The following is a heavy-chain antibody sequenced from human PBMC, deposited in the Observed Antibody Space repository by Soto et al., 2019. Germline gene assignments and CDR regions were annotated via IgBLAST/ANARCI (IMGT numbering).Heavy chain of an antibody. D-gene: IGHD2-21*01. CDR1: GYTFSNYG. CDR3: ARVAPPVDY. CDR2: ISAYNGNT. Sequence: QVQLVQSGAEVKKPGASVKVSCKASGYTFSNYGISWVRQAPGQGLEWMGWISAYNGNTKYAQKLQGRVTMTTDTSTSTAYVERRSLRSDDTAVYCWARVAPPVDYWGQGTLVTVSS. J-gene: IGHJ4*02. V-gene: IGHV1-18*01.